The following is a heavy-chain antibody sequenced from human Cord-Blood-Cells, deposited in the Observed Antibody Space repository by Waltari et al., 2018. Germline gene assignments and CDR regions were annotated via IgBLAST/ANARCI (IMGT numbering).Heavy chain of an antibody. CDR3: ARQPAWGSGDY. Sequence: LVPSGAEPRWPRGSLTFSRNGSGYSCITYWILWLRQMPGKGLEWMGIIYPGDSDTRYSPSFQGQVTISADKSISTAYLQWSSLKASDTAMYYCARQPAWGSGDYWGQGTLVTVSS. J-gene: IGHJ4*02. CDR2: IYPGDSDT. CDR1: GYSCITYW. D-gene: IGHD2-2*01. V-gene: IGHV5-51*01.